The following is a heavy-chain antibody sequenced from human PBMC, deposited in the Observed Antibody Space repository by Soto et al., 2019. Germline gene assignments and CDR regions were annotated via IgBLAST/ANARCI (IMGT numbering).Heavy chain of an antibody. J-gene: IGHJ6*03. CDR1: GYTFTSYG. CDR2: ISAYNGNT. CDR3: ARDRFWSGYYPEYYYYYYMDV. V-gene: IGHV1-18*01. Sequence: QVQLVQSGAEVKKPGASVKVSCKASGYTFTSYGISWVRQAPGQGLEWMGWISAYNGNTNYARKLQGRVTMTTDTSTSTAYMELRSLRSDDTAVYYCARDRFWSGYYPEYYYYYYMDVWGKGTTVTVSS. D-gene: IGHD3-3*01.